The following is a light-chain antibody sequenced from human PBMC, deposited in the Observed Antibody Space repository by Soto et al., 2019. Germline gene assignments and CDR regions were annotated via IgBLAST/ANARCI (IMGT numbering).Light chain of an antibody. Sequence: EVVLTQSPATLSLSPGESATLPCRASQNVGHNLAWYQQTPGQAPRLLIYAASDRATGIPARFRGSGSDTDFTLTITSVEPEDFAVYYCQQRSRWPRDTFGQGTKLEIK. CDR1: QNVGHN. J-gene: IGKJ2*01. V-gene: IGKV3-11*01. CDR3: QQRSRWPRDT. CDR2: AAS.